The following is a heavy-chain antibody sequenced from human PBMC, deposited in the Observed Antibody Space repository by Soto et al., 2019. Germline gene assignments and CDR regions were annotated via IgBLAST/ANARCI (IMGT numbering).Heavy chain of an antibody. CDR2: IYYNGST. CDR3: ASSTYYDFWSGYWAFDY. V-gene: IGHV4-31*03. D-gene: IGHD3-3*01. J-gene: IGHJ4*02. CDR1: DVTISSASYY. Sequence: TRSHTYSVADVTISSASYYWRWNRQHPGKGLEWVGNIYYNGSTYYSPSLKSRVTVWFDTSKNQFSLRLTSVTAADTAVYYCASSTYYDFWSGYWAFDYWGQGTLVTGSS.